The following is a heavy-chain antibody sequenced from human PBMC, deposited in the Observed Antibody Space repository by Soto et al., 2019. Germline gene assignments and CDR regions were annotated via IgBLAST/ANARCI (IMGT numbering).Heavy chain of an antibody. CDR3: ARDSTNWSFDL. Sequence: EAQLVESGGGLVQPGGSLRLSCVVSGFSFSNYWMHWVRQGPGKGLVWVSRIKSDGSGTIYADSVKGRFTISRDNAKNTLYLQMNSLRDEDTALYYCARDSTNWSFDLWGRGTLVTVSS. J-gene: IGHJ2*01. V-gene: IGHV3-74*01. D-gene: IGHD3-3*02. CDR2: IKSDGSGT. CDR1: GFSFSNYW.